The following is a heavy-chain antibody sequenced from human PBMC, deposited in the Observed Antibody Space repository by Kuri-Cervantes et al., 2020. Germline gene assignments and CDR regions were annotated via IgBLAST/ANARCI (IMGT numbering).Heavy chain of an antibody. CDR1: GGTFSSYA. Sequence: ASVKVSCKASGGTFSSYAISWVRQAPGQGLEWMGWINPNSGGTNYAQKFQGRVTTTRDTSISTAYMELSRLRSDDTAVYYCARAGSVMITFGGVVAYRFDCWGQGTLVTVSS. CDR2: INPNSGGT. J-gene: IGHJ4*02. V-gene: IGHV1-2*02. CDR3: ARAGSVMITFGGVVAYRFDC. D-gene: IGHD3-16*02.